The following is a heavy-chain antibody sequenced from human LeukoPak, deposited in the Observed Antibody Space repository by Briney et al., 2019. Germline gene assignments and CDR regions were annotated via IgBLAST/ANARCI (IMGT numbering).Heavy chain of an antibody. CDR2: IYYTGGT. CDR1: GGSISTYY. J-gene: IGHJ4*02. Sequence: PSETLSLTCTVSGGSISTYYWNWLRQSPGKGLEWIGYIYYTGGTKHNPSLKSRLTISLDTSKSQFSLELSSVSTADTAIYYCARGTDDYKFDFWGQGALVTVSS. V-gene: IGHV4-59*01. D-gene: IGHD5-24*01. CDR3: ARGTDDYKFDF.